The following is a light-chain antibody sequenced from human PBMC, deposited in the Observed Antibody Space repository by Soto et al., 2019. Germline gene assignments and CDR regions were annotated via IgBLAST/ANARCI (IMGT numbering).Light chain of an antibody. V-gene: IGLV2-23*01. CDR2: ECG. J-gene: IGLJ2*01. CDR3: GSVALRSTWI. Sequence: QAVLTQPPSVSGSPGQWITISCTGTSSNVGNFNLCSWYQQYPGKAPNLMIYECGKPSSGASHGFSGYKSGNTASLTNSGLQADEEAYYYGGSVALRSTWIFGGGTKVTVL. CDR1: SSNVGNFNL.